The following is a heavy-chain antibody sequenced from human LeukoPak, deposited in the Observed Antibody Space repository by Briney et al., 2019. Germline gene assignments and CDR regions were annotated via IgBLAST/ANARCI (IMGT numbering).Heavy chain of an antibody. Sequence: GGSLRLSCAASGFTFSSYAMSWVRQAPGKGLEWVSYISSSDSTIYYADSVKGRFTITRDNAKNSLYLQMNSLRAEDTAVYYCARGVVMPYWGQGTLVTVSS. J-gene: IGHJ4*02. CDR1: GFTFSSYA. CDR3: ARGVVMPY. D-gene: IGHD3-3*01. CDR2: ISSSDSTI. V-gene: IGHV3-48*03.